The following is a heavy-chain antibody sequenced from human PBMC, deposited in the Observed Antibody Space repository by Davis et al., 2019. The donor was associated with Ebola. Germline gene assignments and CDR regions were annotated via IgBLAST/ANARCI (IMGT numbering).Heavy chain of an antibody. CDR2: ISGNGGST. CDR3: ARDCSGGSCYHHNQEVY. J-gene: IGHJ4*02. Sequence: PGGSLRLSCAASGFTFSSYAMSWVRQAPGKGLEWVSAISGNGGSTYYADSVKGRFTISRDNSKNSLYLQMNSLRAEDTAVYYCARDCSGGSCYHHNQEVYWGQGTLVTVSS. CDR1: GFTFSSYA. V-gene: IGHV3-23*01. D-gene: IGHD2-15*01.